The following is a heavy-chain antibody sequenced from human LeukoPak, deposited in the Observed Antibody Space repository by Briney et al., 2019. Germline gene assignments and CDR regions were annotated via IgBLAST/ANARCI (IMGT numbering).Heavy chain of an antibody. V-gene: IGHV4-59*01. CDR2: IYDNGYSAST. CDR1: GGSIISNY. J-gene: IGHJ4*02. D-gene: IGHD3-10*01. CDR3: ASGDRVANFDF. Sequence: PSETLSLTCTVSGGSIISNYWSWIRQPPGKGLEWIGNIYDNGYSASTNYNPSLKSRVTKSVDTSKNQLSLNLNSVTAADTAIYYCASGDRVANFDFWGQGTLVTVSS.